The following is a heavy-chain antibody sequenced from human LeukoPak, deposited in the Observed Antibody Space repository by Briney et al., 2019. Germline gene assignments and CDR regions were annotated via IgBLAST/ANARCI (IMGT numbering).Heavy chain of an antibody. Sequence: ASVKVSCKASGYTFTSYGISWVRQAPGQGLEWMGWISAYNGNTNYAQKLQGRVTMTTDTSTSTAYMELRSLRSDDTAVYYRARDRLYYYDSSFDYWGQGTLVTVSS. CDR3: ARDRLYYYDSSFDY. J-gene: IGHJ4*02. CDR1: GYTFTSYG. D-gene: IGHD3-22*01. CDR2: ISAYNGNT. V-gene: IGHV1-18*01.